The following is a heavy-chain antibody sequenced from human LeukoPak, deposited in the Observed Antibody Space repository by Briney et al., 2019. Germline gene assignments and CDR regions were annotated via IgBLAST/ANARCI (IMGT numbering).Heavy chain of an antibody. J-gene: IGHJ3*02. CDR1: GFTFSNYA. V-gene: IGHV3-23*01. Sequence: GGSLRLSCAASGFTFSNYAMNWVRQAPGKGLEWVSTVNGNGAGTYYADSVKGRFTISRDNSKNTLYLQMNGLRPEDTAVYYCAKGKGTYYYDSSGPLHAFDIWGQGTMVTVSS. CDR3: AKGKGTYYYDSSGPLHAFDI. CDR2: VNGNGAGT. D-gene: IGHD3-22*01.